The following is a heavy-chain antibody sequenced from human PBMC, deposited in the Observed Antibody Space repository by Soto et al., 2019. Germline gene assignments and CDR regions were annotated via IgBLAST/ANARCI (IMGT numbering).Heavy chain of an antibody. CDR3: ARIGGYHGPLDY. Sequence: PSGTLSLTCSVSGVSISSYFWSWIRQAPGGGLEWIGYTYHRGSTNYSPSLKSRVAISLDTSENQFSLKVNSVTAADTAVYYCARIGGYHGPLDYWGQGTPVTVSS. CDR2: TYHRGST. D-gene: IGHD6-25*01. V-gene: IGHV4-59*01. J-gene: IGHJ4*02. CDR1: GVSISSYF.